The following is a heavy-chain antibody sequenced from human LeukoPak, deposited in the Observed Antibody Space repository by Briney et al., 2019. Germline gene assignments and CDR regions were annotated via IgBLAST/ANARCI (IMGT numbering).Heavy chain of an antibody. J-gene: IGHJ6*02. Sequence: PSETLSLTCAVYGGSFSGYYWSWIRQPPGKGLEWIGEINHSGSTNYNPSLKSRVTISVDTSKNQFSLKLSSVTAADTAVYYCASVPILGVFTPYGMDVWGQGTTVTVSS. V-gene: IGHV4-34*01. CDR3: ASVPILGVFTPYGMDV. CDR2: INHSGST. CDR1: GGSFSGYY. D-gene: IGHD3-3*01.